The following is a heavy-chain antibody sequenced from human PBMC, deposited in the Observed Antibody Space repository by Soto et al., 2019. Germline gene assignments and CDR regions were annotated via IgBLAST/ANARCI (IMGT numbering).Heavy chain of an antibody. V-gene: IGHV3-30*18. Sequence: QVQLVESGGGVVQPGRSLRLSCAASGFTFSSYGMHWVRQAPGKGLEWVAVISYDGSNKYYADSVKGRFTISRDNSKNTLYLQMNSLRAEDTAVHYCAKADYCSSTSCLDYWGQGTLVTVSS. J-gene: IGHJ4*02. CDR3: AKADYCSSTSCLDY. CDR1: GFTFSSYG. D-gene: IGHD2-2*01. CDR2: ISYDGSNK.